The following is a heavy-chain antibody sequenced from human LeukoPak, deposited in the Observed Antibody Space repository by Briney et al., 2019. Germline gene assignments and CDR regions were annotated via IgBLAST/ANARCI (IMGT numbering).Heavy chain of an antibody. CDR2: ISSDGSNT. V-gene: IGHV3-30*03. J-gene: IGHJ4*02. Sequence: GGSLRLSCAASGFTFSSYGMHWVRQAPGKGLEWMAVISSDGSNTYYADSVKGQFTISRDNSKNMLFLQMNSLRAEDTAVYYCARDRGIVTDYWGQGTLVTVSS. CDR3: ARDRGIVTDY. CDR1: GFTFSSYG. D-gene: IGHD3-22*01.